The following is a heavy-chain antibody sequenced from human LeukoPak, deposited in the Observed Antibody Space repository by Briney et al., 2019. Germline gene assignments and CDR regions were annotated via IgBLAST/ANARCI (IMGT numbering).Heavy chain of an antibody. CDR1: GFTSSNYG. CDR2: ISDDGTYK. J-gene: IGHJ4*02. CDR3: ANHNSGIYYTSYFDY. V-gene: IGHV3-30*18. Sequence: QSGGSLRLSCAASGFTSSNYGMHWVRQAPGKGLEWVAVISDDGTYKFYADSVKGRFTISRDNSKNTLYLQMDSLRVEDTAVYYCANHNSGIYYTSYFDYWGQGTLVTVSS. D-gene: IGHD1-26*01.